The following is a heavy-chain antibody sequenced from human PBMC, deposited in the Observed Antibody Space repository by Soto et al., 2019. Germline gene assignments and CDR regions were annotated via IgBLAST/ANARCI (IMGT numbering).Heavy chain of an antibody. CDR1: GFTFSSYG. Sequence: GGSLRLSCAASGFTFSSYGMHWVRQAPGKGLEWVAVISYDGSNKYYADSVKGRFTISRDNSKNTLYLQMNSLRAEDTAVYYCAKDDVLRYFDWLYLGAFDIWGQGTMVTVSS. V-gene: IGHV3-30*18. CDR2: ISYDGSNK. CDR3: AKDDVLRYFDWLYLGAFDI. J-gene: IGHJ3*02. D-gene: IGHD3-9*01.